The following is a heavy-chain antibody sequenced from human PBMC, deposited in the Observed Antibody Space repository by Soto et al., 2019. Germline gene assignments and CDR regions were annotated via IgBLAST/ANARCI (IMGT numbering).Heavy chain of an antibody. Sequence: QVQLVESGGGVVQPGRSLRLSCAASGFTFSSYGMHWVRQAPGKGLEWVAVISHDGSNKYYGDSVKGRFTISRDNSKNTLSLQMNSLRAEETAVYYCAKDNCISTSCYRLYNWSDPWGQGTLVTVSS. J-gene: IGHJ5*02. CDR3: AKDNCISTSCYRLYNWSDP. CDR1: GFTFSSYG. V-gene: IGHV3-30*18. D-gene: IGHD2-2*01. CDR2: ISHDGSNK.